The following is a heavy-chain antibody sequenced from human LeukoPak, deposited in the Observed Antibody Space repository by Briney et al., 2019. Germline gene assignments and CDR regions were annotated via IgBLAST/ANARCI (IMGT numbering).Heavy chain of an antibody. V-gene: IGHV1-69*13. Sequence: ASVKVSCKASGGTFISYAISWVRQAPGQGLEWMGGIIPIFGTANYAQKFQGRVTITADESTSTAYMELSSLRSEDTAVYYCARAWDTAMVTRWYFDLWGRGTLVTVSS. D-gene: IGHD5-18*01. CDR1: GGTFISYA. CDR2: IIPIFGTA. J-gene: IGHJ2*01. CDR3: ARAWDTAMVTRWYFDL.